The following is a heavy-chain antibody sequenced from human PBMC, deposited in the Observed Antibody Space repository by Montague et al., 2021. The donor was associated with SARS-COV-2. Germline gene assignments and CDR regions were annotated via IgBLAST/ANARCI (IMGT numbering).Heavy chain of an antibody. Sequence: SETLSLTCSVSGGSLSTYYWSWIRQPPGKGLEWIGYIDDSGTTRYNPSCRSRATISLDLSKNQFSLHLNSVTAADTAVYYCARNAYNHYGLDVWGQGTTVTVS. CDR2: IDDSGTT. CDR3: ARNAYNHYGLDV. CDR1: GGSLSTYY. J-gene: IGHJ6*02. V-gene: IGHV4-59*08.